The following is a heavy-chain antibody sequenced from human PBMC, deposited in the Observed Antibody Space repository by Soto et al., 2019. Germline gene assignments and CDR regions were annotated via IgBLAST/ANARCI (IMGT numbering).Heavy chain of an antibody. Sequence: QVQLQESGPGLVKPSETLSLTCAVSGDSISSYYCMWIRQPPGKGLESIGYLYYGRSANYNPSHKGRVTLSVATSTNQCSLTLSSMTAADTAVYYCALRSMAVVPEYWGQGTLVTVSS. D-gene: IGHD3-22*01. V-gene: IGHV4-59*01. CDR1: GDSISSYY. CDR2: LYYGRSA. J-gene: IGHJ4*02. CDR3: ALRSMAVVPEY.